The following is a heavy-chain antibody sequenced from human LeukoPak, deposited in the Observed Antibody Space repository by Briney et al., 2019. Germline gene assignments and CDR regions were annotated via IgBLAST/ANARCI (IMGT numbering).Heavy chain of an antibody. CDR3: ARGGGYYDSSGYPYFDY. D-gene: IGHD3-22*01. Sequence: PGGSLRLSCAASGFTVSSNYMSWVRQAPGKGLDWVSVIYSGGSTYYADSVKGRFTISRDNSKNTLYLQMNSLRAEDTAVYYCARGGGYYDSSGYPYFDYWGQGTLVTVSS. CDR2: IYSGGST. CDR1: GFTVSSNY. V-gene: IGHV3-53*01. J-gene: IGHJ4*02.